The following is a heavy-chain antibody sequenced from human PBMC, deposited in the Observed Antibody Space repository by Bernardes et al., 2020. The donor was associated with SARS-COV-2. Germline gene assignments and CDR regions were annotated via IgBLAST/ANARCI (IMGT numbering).Heavy chain of an antibody. Sequence: SETLSLTCTVSDGSVSSSDYYWGWVRQPPGTGLEWIGSVYYSGDTYYNPSLKSRVSMSVDTSKSQFSLKLSSVTAADTAVYYCARIDEVTGRDYWGQGTLVTVSS. CDR1: DGSVSSSDYY. D-gene: IGHD6-19*01. CDR2: VYYSGDT. J-gene: IGHJ4*02. V-gene: IGHV4-39*01. CDR3: ARIDEVTGRDY.